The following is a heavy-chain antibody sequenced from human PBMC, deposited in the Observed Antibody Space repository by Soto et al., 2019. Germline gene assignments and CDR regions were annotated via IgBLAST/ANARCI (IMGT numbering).Heavy chain of an antibody. D-gene: IGHD6-19*01. V-gene: IGHV1-18*01. CDR1: GYTFSTYS. J-gene: IGHJ6*02. CDR3: ARDPYSSGWYYYYYYGMDV. CDR2: ISAYNGYT. Sequence: ASVKVSCKASGYTFSTYSVTWVRQAPGQGLEWMGWISAYNGYTNYAPKFQGRLSMTTDTSANTAYMELRSLTLDDTAVYYCARDPYSSGWYYYYYYGMDVWGQGTTVTVSS.